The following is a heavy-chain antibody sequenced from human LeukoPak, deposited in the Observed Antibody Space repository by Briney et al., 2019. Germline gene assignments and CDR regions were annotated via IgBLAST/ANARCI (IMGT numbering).Heavy chain of an antibody. V-gene: IGHV1-69*13. CDR3: ARDKDDYGSGNHWFDP. CDR2: IIPIFGTA. Sequence: SVKVSCKASGGTFSSYAISWVRQAPGQGLEWMGGIIPIFGTANYAQKFQGRVTITADESTSTAYMELSSLRSEDTAVYYCARDKDDYGSGNHWFDPWGQGTLVTVSS. D-gene: IGHD3-10*01. CDR1: GGTFSSYA. J-gene: IGHJ5*02.